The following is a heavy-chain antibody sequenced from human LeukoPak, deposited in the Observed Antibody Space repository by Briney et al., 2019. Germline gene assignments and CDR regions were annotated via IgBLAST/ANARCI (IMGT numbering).Heavy chain of an antibody. CDR1: GFTFRSYS. CDR2: ISSSSSYI. CDR3: ARDLYGDHKPFYYYYYMDV. J-gene: IGHJ6*03. V-gene: IGHV3-21*01. Sequence: GGSLRLSCAASGFTFRSYSMKWVRQAPGKGLEWVSSISSSSSYIYYADSVKGRFTISRDNAKNSLYLQMNSLRAEDTAVYYCARDLYGDHKPFYYYYYMDVWGKGTTVTVSS. D-gene: IGHD4-17*01.